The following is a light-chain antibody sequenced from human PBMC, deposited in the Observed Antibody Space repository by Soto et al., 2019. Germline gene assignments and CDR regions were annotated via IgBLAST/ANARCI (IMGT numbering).Light chain of an antibody. CDR3: QQSYSTLSTT. CDR1: QSISSY. CDR2: AAS. V-gene: IGKV1-39*01. J-gene: IGKJ5*01. Sequence: DIQMTHSPSTLSSSVLYRVSITCLASQSISSYLNWYQQKPGKAPKLLIYAASSLQSGVPSRFSGSGSGTDFTLTISSLQPEDFATYYCQQSYSTLSTTFGQGTRLEIK.